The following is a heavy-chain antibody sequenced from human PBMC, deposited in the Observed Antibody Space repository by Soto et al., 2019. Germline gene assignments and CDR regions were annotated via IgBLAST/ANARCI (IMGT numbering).Heavy chain of an antibody. D-gene: IGHD6-19*01. J-gene: IGHJ4*02. Sequence: SETLSLTCTVSGGSISSGGYYWSWIRQHPGKCLEWIGYIYYSGSTYYNPSLKSRVTLSVDSSKNQFSLKLSSVTAADTAVYYCAKVGVGSGWYFDYWGQGTLVTVSS. V-gene: IGHV4-31*03. CDR1: GGSISSGGYY. CDR3: AKVGVGSGWYFDY. CDR2: IYYSGST.